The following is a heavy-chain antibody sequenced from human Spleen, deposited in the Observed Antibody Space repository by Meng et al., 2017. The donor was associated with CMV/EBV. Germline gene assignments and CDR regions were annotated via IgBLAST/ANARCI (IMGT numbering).Heavy chain of an antibody. Sequence: GGSLRLSCVTSGFTFADYTMYWVRQGPGKGLEWVSLISWDGRSTYYAESVKGRFAISRDNRKNSLYIQMNSLTTEDTALYYYAKDISVFGNSREGNGLDVWGQGTTVTVSS. D-gene: IGHD6-13*01. CDR3: AKDISVFGNSREGNGLDV. CDR2: ISWDGRST. V-gene: IGHV3-43*01. CDR1: GFTFADYT. J-gene: IGHJ6*02.